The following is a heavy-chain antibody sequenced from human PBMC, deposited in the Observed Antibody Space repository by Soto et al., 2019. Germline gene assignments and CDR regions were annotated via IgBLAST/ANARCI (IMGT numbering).Heavy chain of an antibody. Sequence: QLQLQQSGPRLVKPSETLSLTCTVSGGSISTNNYWGWIRQSPGKGLEWIGSIHYTGNTYYNPSLRSRVTISVDTSKNQFSLNLKSVTAADTAMYFCGRHTQWLIRLDYWDQGSLISVSS. V-gene: IGHV4-39*01. CDR3: GRHTQWLIRLDY. CDR1: GGSISTNNY. J-gene: IGHJ4*02. D-gene: IGHD5-12*01. CDR2: IHYTGNT.